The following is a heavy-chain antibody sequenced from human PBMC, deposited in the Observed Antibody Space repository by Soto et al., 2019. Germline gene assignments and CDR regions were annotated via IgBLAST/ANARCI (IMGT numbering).Heavy chain of an antibody. D-gene: IGHD6-13*01. V-gene: IGHV4-34*01. J-gene: IGHJ6*02. Sequence: SETLSLTCAVYGGSFSGYYWSWIRQPPGKGLEWIGEINHSGSTNYNPSLKSRVTISVDTSKNQFSLKLSSVTAADTAVYYCARGRGSSWSANYYYYGMDVWGQGTTVTVSS. CDR3: ARGRGSSWSANYYYYGMDV. CDR2: INHSGST. CDR1: GGSFSGYY.